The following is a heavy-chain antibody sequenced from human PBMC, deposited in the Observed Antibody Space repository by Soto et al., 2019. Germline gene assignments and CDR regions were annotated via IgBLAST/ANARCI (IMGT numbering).Heavy chain of an antibody. Sequence: GGSLRLSCAASGFTFSSYGMHWVRQAPGKGLEWVAVIWYDGSNKYYADSVKGRFTISRDNSKNTLYLQMNSLRAEDTAVYYCARLVGYYAPLDVWGQGTTVTVSS. D-gene: IGHD3-3*01. J-gene: IGHJ6*02. CDR3: ARLVGYYAPLDV. V-gene: IGHV3-33*01. CDR2: IWYDGSNK. CDR1: GFTFSSYG.